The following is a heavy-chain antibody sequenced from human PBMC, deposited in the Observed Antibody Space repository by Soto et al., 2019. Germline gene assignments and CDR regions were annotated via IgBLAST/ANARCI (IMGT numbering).Heavy chain of an antibody. V-gene: IGHV4-39*01. CDR1: GGSSSSSSYY. Sequence: SETLSLTCTVSGGSSSSSSYYWGWIRQPPGKGLEWIGSIYYSGSTYYNPSLKSRVTISVDTSKNQFSLKLSSVTAADTAVYYCASCPNYDYVWGSYRQTSFDHWGQGTLVTAPQ. CDR2: IYYSGST. J-gene: IGHJ4*02. CDR3: ASCPNYDYVWGSYRQTSFDH. D-gene: IGHD3-16*02.